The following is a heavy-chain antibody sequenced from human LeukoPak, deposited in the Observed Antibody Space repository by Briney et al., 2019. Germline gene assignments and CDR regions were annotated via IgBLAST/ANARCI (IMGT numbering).Heavy chain of an antibody. CDR3: VKEGGSSLAFDV. J-gene: IGHJ3*01. CDR2: ISSNGGST. CDR1: GXTFSSYA. Sequence: GGSLRLSCSASGXTFSSYAMHWVRQAPGKGLEYVSAISSNGGSTYYADSVKGRLTISRDNSKNTLYLQMSSLRAEDTAVYYCVKEGGSSLAFDVWGQGTMVTVSS. V-gene: IGHV3-64D*09. D-gene: IGHD1-26*01.